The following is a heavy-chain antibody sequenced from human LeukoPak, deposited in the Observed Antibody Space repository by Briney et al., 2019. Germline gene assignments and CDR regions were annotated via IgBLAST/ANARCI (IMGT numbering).Heavy chain of an antibody. CDR2: ISAYNGNT. V-gene: IGHV1-18*04. J-gene: IGHJ5*02. CDR3: ARDLAVMYPQQRNWSDP. CDR1: GYTFTGYY. Sequence: GASVKVSCKASGYTFTGYYMHWVRQAPGQGLEWMGWISAYNGNTNYAQKLQGRVTMTTDTSTSTAYMELRSLRSDDTAVYYCARDLAVMYPQQRNWSDPWGQGTLVTVSS. D-gene: IGHD3-16*01.